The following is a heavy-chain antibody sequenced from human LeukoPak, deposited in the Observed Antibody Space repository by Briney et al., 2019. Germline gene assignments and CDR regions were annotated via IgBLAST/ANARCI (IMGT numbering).Heavy chain of an antibody. V-gene: IGHV3-48*03. CDR3: ARLWFGGPFDS. D-gene: IGHD3-10*01. J-gene: IGHJ4*02. Sequence: GGSLRLSCAASGFVFSECEMNWVRQAPGKGLEWISDISSGSSTTYYADSVKGRFTISRDNTKNSLYLQMNSLRAEDTAVYYCARLWFGGPFDSWGQGILVTVSS. CDR1: GFVFSECE. CDR2: ISSGSSTT.